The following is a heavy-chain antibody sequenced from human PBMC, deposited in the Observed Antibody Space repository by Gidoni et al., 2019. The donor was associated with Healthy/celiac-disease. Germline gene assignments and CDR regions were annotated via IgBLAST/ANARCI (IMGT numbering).Heavy chain of an antibody. J-gene: IGHJ3*02. CDR1: GFTFSSYW. Sequence: EVQLVESGGGLVQPGGSLGLSCAASGFTFSSYWMSWVRQAPGKGLEWVANIKQDGSEKYYVDSVKGRFTISRDNAKNSLYLQMNSLRAEDTAVYYCAREAWSGYYVHDAFDIWGQGTMVTVSS. CDR2: IKQDGSEK. CDR3: AREAWSGYYVHDAFDI. D-gene: IGHD3-3*01. V-gene: IGHV3-7*03.